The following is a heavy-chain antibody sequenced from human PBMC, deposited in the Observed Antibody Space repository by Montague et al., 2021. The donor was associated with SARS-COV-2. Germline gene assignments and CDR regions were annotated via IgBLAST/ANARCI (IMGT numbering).Heavy chain of an antibody. CDR2: IYDGGAV. D-gene: IGHD4-23*01. J-gene: IGHJ3*02. CDR3: VRDHPYGGPRGAYDI. CDR1: GGSITGYY. Sequence: SETLSLTCTVSGGSITGYYWSGLRRSPGKGLEWIAYIYDGGAVNYNPSLGSRVTISTDTSKNQLSLKVNSVTAADTAVYYCVRDHPYGGPRGAYDIWGQGTVVTVSS. V-gene: IGHV4-59*01.